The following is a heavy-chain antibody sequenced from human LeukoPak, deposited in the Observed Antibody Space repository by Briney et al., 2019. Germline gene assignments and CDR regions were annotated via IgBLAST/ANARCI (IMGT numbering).Heavy chain of an antibody. CDR2: IYPGDSDT. D-gene: IGHD3-3*01. Sequence: GESLKISCKGSGYSFTSYWIGWVRQMPGKGLEWMGIIYPGDSDTRYSPSFQGQVTISADKSISTAYLQWSSLKASDTAMYYCARHVGVGGYYADDAFDIWGQGTMVTVSS. CDR1: GYSFTSYW. CDR3: ARHVGVGGYYADDAFDI. V-gene: IGHV5-51*01. J-gene: IGHJ3*02.